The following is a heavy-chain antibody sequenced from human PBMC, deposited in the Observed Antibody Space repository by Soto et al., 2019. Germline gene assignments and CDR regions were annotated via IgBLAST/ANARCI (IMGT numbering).Heavy chain of an antibody. CDR1: GFTFSSYA. Sequence: EVQLLESGGGLVQPGGSLRLSCAASGFTFSSYAMSWVRQAPGKGLEWVSAISGSGGSTYYADSVKGRFTISRDNSKSTLYLQMNSLRAEDTAVYYCAKDRGVVVPAAIPYYFDYWGQGTLVTVSS. J-gene: IGHJ4*02. V-gene: IGHV3-23*01. CDR2: ISGSGGST. D-gene: IGHD2-2*01. CDR3: AKDRGVVVPAAIPYYFDY.